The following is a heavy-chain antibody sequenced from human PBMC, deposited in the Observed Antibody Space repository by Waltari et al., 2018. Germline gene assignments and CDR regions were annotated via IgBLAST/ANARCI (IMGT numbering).Heavy chain of an antibody. Sequence: QVKLVQSGAEVQKPGSSVRVSCKASGSTFLKYYSHCVRQPPGQGVEWMEGINPKSGDANYTQPFQGRVIMTSDTSINTAYLEVTGLTSDDTAIFYCATANILGIGTFDYWGQGTLVSVSS. CDR1: GSTFLKYY. J-gene: IGHJ4*02. V-gene: IGHV1-2*02. CDR3: ATANILGIGTFDY. D-gene: IGHD1-1*01. CDR2: INPKSGDA.